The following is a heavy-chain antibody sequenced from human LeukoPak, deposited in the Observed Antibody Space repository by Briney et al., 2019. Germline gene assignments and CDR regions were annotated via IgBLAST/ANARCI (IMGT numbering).Heavy chain of an antibody. D-gene: IGHD3-10*01. Sequence: SETLSLTCTVSGGSMSSYYWSWIRQPPGKGLEWIGYIYTSGSTNYNPSLKSRVTISVDTSKNQFSLKLRSVTAADTAAYYCARHYPSIRGDAFDIWGQGTMVTVSS. CDR2: IYTSGST. V-gene: IGHV4-4*09. J-gene: IGHJ3*02. CDR1: GGSMSSYY. CDR3: ARHYPSIRGDAFDI.